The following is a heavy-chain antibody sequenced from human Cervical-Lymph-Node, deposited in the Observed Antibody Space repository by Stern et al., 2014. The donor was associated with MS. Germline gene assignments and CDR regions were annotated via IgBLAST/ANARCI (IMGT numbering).Heavy chain of an antibody. CDR3: AKHYGSESPYGMDV. D-gene: IGHD3-10*01. J-gene: IGHJ6*02. CDR1: GFSFANHA. CDR2: ISYDGSNQ. Sequence: VQLVQSGGGVVQPGTSLTLTCGASGFSFANHAMHWVRQAPGKGLQWVAVISYDGSNQGYTDSVKGRFTISRDNSKSTLSLEMKSLSSEDTAVYYCAKHYGSESPYGMDVWGRGTTVTVSS. V-gene: IGHV3-30*18.